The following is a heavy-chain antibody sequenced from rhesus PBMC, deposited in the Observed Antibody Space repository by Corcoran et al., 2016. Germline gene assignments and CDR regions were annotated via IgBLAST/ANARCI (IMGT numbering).Heavy chain of an antibody. J-gene: IGHJ5-1*01. V-gene: IGHV4-173*01. D-gene: IGHD6-43*01. Sequence: QLQLQESGPGLVKPSETLSLACAVSGGSFSNNYWVWIRPPPGQGLEWIGRILGSGGIIDYNPSLKSRVTISTDTSKNQFSLKLSSVTAADTAVYFCARHLGSSYGWRFDVWGAGVLVTVSS. CDR1: GGSFSNNY. CDR3: ARHLGSSYGWRFDV. CDR2: ILGSGGII.